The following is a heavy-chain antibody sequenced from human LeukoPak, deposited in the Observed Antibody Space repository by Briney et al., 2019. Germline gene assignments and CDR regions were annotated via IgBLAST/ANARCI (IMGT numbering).Heavy chain of an antibody. Sequence: ASVKVSCKASGYTFTSYGISWVRQAPGQGLEWMGRISAYNGNTNYAQKLQGRVTMTTDTSTGTAYMELRSLRSDDTAVYYCASGYCSGGSCYSPEPLFDYWGQGTLVTVSS. CDR2: ISAYNGNT. J-gene: IGHJ4*02. D-gene: IGHD2-15*01. CDR1: GYTFTSYG. CDR3: ASGYCSGGSCYSPEPLFDY. V-gene: IGHV1-18*01.